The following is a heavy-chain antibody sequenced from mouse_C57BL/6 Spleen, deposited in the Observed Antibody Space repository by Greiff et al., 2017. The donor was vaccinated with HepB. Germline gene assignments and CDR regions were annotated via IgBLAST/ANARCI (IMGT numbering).Heavy chain of an antibody. D-gene: IGHD1-1*01. CDR3: AREELTRVFAY. V-gene: IGHV1-55*01. Sequence: QVQLQQPGAELVKPGASVKMSCKASGYTFTSYWITWVKQSPGQGLEWIGDIYPGSGSTNYNEKFKSKATLTVDTSSSTAYMQLSSLTAEDSAVYYCAREELTRVFAYWGQGTLVTVSA. CDR2: IYPGSGST. J-gene: IGHJ3*01. CDR1: GYTFTSYW.